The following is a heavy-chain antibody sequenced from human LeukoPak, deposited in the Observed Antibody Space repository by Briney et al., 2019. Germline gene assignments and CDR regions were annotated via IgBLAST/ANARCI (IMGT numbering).Heavy chain of an antibody. D-gene: IGHD6-13*01. CDR1: GFTFSSYA. CDR2: ISYDGSNK. CDR3: ARVPRRAAAGTRAFDI. J-gene: IGHJ3*02. Sequence: GRSLRLSCAASGFTFSSYAMHWVRQAPGKGLEWVAVISYDGSNKYYADSVKGRFTISRDNSKNTLYLQMNSLRAEDTAVYYCARVPRRAAAGTRAFDIWGQGTMVTVSS. V-gene: IGHV3-30*04.